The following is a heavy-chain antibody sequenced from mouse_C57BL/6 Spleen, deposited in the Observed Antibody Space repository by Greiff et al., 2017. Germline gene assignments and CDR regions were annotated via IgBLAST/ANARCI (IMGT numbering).Heavy chain of an antibody. CDR1: GYTFTSYW. J-gene: IGHJ2*01. Sequence: QVQLQQPGAELVKPGASVKLSCKASGYTFTSYWMHWVKQRPGQGLEWIGMIHPNSGSTNYNEKFKSKATLTVDKSSSTAYMQLSSLTSEDSAVYYCARGASYYSNWYFDYWGQGTTLTVSS. CDR3: ARGASYYSNWYFDY. CDR2: IHPNSGST. D-gene: IGHD2-5*01. V-gene: IGHV1-64*01.